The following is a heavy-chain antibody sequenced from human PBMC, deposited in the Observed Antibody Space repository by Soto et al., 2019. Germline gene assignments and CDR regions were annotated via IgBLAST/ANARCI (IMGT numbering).Heavy chain of an antibody. CDR3: ALKYSSGYYYHDY. CDR2: ISQSGSS. J-gene: IGHJ4*02. CDR1: GGSFSCYY. V-gene: IGHV4-34*01. Sequence: SETLSLTCVVSGGSFSCYYWIWIRQPPGKGLEWIGEISQSGSSNYNPSLRGRVTISVDTSKNQFSVKLSSVTAADTAVYYCALKYSSGYYYHDYWGQGTLVTVS. D-gene: IGHD3-22*01.